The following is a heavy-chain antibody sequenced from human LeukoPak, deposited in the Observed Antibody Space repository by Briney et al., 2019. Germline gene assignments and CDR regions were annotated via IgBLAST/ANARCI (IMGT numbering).Heavy chain of an antibody. D-gene: IGHD1-26*01. Sequence: SETLSLTCTVSGGSISSGSYYWSWIRQPAGKGLEWIGRIYTSGSTNYNPSLKSRVTMSVDTSKNQFSLKLSSVTAADTAVYYCARGRELQHYYYYMDVWGKGTTVTVSS. V-gene: IGHV4-61*02. CDR2: IYTSGST. CDR3: ARGRELQHYYYYMDV. CDR1: GGSISSGSYY. J-gene: IGHJ6*03.